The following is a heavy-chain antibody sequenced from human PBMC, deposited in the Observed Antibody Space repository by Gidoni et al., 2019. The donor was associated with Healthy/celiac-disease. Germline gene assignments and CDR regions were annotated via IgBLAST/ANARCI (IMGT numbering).Heavy chain of an antibody. D-gene: IGHD3-16*01. Sequence: EVQLVQSGAEVKKPGESRKISCKGSGYSFTSYWIGWVRQMPGKGLEWMGIIYPGDSDTRYSPSFQGQVTISADKSISTAYLQWSSLKASDTAMYYCARQGEETEKFYYYYGMDVWGKGTTVTVSS. J-gene: IGHJ6*04. CDR2: IYPGDSDT. V-gene: IGHV5-51*01. CDR1: GYSFTSYW. CDR3: ARQGEETEKFYYYYGMDV.